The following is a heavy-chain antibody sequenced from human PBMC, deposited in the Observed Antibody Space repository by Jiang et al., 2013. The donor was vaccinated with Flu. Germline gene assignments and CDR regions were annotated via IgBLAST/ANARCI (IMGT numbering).Heavy chain of an antibody. V-gene: IGHV3-30*03. CDR1: GFTFSSYG. D-gene: IGHD3-16*01. CDR2: ISYDGSNK. J-gene: IGHJ3*02. CDR3: ATEGEAFDI. Sequence: ASGFTFSSYGMHWVRQAPGKGLEWVAVISYDGSNKYYADSVKGRFTISRDNSKNTLYLQMNSLRAEDTAVYYCATEGEAFDIWGQGTMVTVSS.